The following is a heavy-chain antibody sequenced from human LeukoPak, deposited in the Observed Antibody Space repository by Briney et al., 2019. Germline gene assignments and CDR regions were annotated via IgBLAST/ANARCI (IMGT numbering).Heavy chain of an antibody. CDR2: INPNSGGT. CDR3: ARDPMVRGEHAFDL. CDR1: GYTFTGYY. D-gene: IGHD3-10*01. J-gene: IGHJ3*01. V-gene: IGHV1-2*02. Sequence: AAVKVSCKASGYTFTGYYMHWVRQAPGQGLEWMGWINPNSGGTNYAQKFQSRVTMTRDTSISTAYMELSRLGSDDTAVYYCARDPMVRGEHAFDLWGQGTMVTVSS.